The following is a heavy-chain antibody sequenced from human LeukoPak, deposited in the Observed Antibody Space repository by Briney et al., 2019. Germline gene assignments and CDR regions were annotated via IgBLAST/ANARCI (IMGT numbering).Heavy chain of an antibody. CDR2: ISGSGGST. D-gene: IGHD1-26*01. CDR3: AKDMGLLGGSLNWFDP. J-gene: IGHJ5*02. V-gene: IGHV3-23*01. Sequence: GGSLRLSCAASGFTFSSYAMSWVRQAPGKGLEWVSAISGSGGSTYYADSVKGRFTISRDNSKNTLYLQMNSLRAEDTAVYYCAKDMGLLGGSLNWFDPWGQGTLVTVPS. CDR1: GFTFSSYA.